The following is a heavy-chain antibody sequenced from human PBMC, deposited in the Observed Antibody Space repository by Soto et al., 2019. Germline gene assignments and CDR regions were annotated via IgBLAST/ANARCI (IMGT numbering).Heavy chain of an antibody. J-gene: IGHJ5*02. Sequence: QVQLVESGGGVVQPGRSLRLSCAASGFTFSSYAMHWVRQAPGKGLEWVAVISYDGSNKYYADSVKGRFNISRDNSKNTLYLQMNSRRAEDTAVYYCARMISWGQGTLVTVSS. CDR1: GFTFSSYA. D-gene: IGHD3-22*01. CDR2: ISYDGSNK. CDR3: ARMIS. V-gene: IGHV3-30-3*01.